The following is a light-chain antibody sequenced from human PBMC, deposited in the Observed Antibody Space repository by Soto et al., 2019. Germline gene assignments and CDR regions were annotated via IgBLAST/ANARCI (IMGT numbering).Light chain of an antibody. CDR1: QSVSSN. CDR3: HQSTKWPNT. V-gene: IGKV3-15*01. J-gene: IGKJ1*01. CDR2: DAS. Sequence: EIVMTQSPATLSVSPGERATLSCRASQSVSSNLAWYQQKVGQAPRLLIYDASTRATGVPARFSGSGSGTEFTLTFRSLQSEDSAVYYCHQSTKWPNTFGQGTKVEI.